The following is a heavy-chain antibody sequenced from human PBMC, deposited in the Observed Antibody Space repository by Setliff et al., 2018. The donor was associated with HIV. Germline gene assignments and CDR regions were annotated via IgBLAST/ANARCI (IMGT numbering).Heavy chain of an antibody. CDR1: GFTFRDYL. CDR2: MSDSGNSI. V-gene: IGHV3-48*01. CDR3: ARAPRYGDVDY. D-gene: IGHD4-17*01. Sequence: HPGGSLRLSCGASGFTFRDYLMIWVRQAPGKGLEWLSYMSDSGNSIYYADSLQGRFTVSRDDAKNSMYLQMDSLRVDDSAIYYCARAPRYGDVDYWGQGTLVTVSS. J-gene: IGHJ4*02.